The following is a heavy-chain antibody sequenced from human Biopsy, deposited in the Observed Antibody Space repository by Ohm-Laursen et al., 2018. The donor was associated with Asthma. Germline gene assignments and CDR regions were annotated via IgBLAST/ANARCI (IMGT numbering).Heavy chain of an antibody. J-gene: IGHJ3*02. CDR1: SGSIRTGDFY. CDR2: FFYSGVKF. V-gene: IGHV4-30-4*01. Sequence: SQTLSLTCTVSSGSIRTGDFYWSWIRQAPGKGLEWIGLFFYSGVKFYYNPSLKSRASISFDTSKNKISLKLTSVTAADTAVYYYAAGAPRIGSFDIWGRGTTVIVSS. CDR3: AAGAPRIGSFDI. D-gene: IGHD7-27*01.